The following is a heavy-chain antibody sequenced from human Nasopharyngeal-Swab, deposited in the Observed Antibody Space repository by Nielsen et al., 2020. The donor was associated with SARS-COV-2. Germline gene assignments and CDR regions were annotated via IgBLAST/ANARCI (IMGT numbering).Heavy chain of an antibody. Sequence: SVKVSCKVSGYTLTELSMHWVRQAPGKGLEWMGGFDPEDGETIYAQKFQGRVTMTEDTSTDTAYMELSSLRSEDTAVYYCATTPGYCTNGVCHPNWFDPWGQGTLVTVSS. D-gene: IGHD2-8*01. V-gene: IGHV1-24*01. J-gene: IGHJ5*02. CDR3: ATTPGYCTNGVCHPNWFDP. CDR1: GYTLTELS. CDR2: FDPEDGET.